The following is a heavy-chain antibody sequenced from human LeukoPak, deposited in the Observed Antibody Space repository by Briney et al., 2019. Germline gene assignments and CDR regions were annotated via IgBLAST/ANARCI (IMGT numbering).Heavy chain of an antibody. CDR3: ARGFSAAAQLGY. V-gene: IGHV4-59*01. J-gene: IGHJ4*02. CDR2: IFDTGSS. CDR1: GGSSSSYS. Sequence: SETLSLTCTVSGGSSSSYSWSWIRQPPGKGLEWIGNIFDTGSSNYNPSLKSRVTITLDTSNNQFSLKLTSVTAADTAVYFCARGFSAAAQLGYWGQGTLVTVSS. D-gene: IGHD6-13*01.